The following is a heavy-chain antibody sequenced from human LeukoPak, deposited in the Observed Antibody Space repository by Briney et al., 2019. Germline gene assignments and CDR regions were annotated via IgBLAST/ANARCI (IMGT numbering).Heavy chain of an antibody. Sequence: SETLSLTCAVYGGSSSDYFWSWIRQPPGKGLEWIGEIHHSGSTNYNPSLKSRVTISVDTSKNQFSLKLSSVTAADTALYFCARGDTVAARPGRFDSWGQGTLVTVSS. CDR2: IHHSGST. D-gene: IGHD6-6*01. J-gene: IGHJ4*02. CDR3: ARGDTVAARPGRFDS. CDR1: GGSSSDYF. V-gene: IGHV4-34*01.